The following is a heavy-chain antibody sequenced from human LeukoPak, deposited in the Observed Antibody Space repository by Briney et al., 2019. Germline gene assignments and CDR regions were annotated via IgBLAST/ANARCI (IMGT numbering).Heavy chain of an antibody. CDR1: GYTFTDYH. D-gene: IGHD3-3*01. Sequence: ASVKVSCKASGYTFTDYHIHWVRQAPGQGLEWMGWINPNSGGTNYAQNLQGRVTMTRDTSITTAYLDLTRLRSDDTVVYYCARDIRPRVESFDYWGQGSLVTVSS. CDR3: ARDIRPRVESFDY. V-gene: IGHV1-2*02. J-gene: IGHJ4*02. CDR2: INPNSGGT.